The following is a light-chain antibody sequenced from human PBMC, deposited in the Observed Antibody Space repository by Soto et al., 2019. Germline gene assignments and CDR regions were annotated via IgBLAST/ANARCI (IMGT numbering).Light chain of an antibody. V-gene: IGKV3D-15*01. CDR3: QQYNNWPPTWT. J-gene: IGKJ1*01. CDR1: QSVSGSY. CDR2: GAS. Sequence: EIVLTQSPPTLSLSPGERATLSCRASQSVSGSYLAWYQQKPGQAPRLLIYGASSRATGIPPRFSGSGSGTEFTLTINSLQSEDFAVYYCQQYNNWPPTWTFGQGTKVDI.